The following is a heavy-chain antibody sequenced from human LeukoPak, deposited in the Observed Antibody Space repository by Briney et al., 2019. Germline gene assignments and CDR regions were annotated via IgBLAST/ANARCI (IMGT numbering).Heavy chain of an antibody. CDR1: GGSISSGGHY. CDR2: IYHDGST. D-gene: IGHD6-13*01. Sequence: SETLSLTCTVSGGSISSGGHYWSWIRQPPGKGLEWIGYIYHDGSTYYNPSLKSRVTISVDTSKNQFSLKLSSVTAANTAVYYCARDLGIAAAAGGDYWGQGTLVTVSS. V-gene: IGHV4-30-2*01. CDR3: ARDLGIAAAAGGDY. J-gene: IGHJ4*02.